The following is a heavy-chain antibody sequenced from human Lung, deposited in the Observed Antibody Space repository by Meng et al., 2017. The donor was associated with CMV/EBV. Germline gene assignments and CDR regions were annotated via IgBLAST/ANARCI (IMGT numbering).Heavy chain of an antibody. D-gene: IGHD6-19*01. J-gene: IGHJ4*02. CDR1: GYTFTSYG. Sequence: SVKVSXKASGYTFTSYGISWVRQAPGQGLEWMGWISAYNGNTNYAQKLQGRVTMTTDTSTSTAYMELRSLRSDDTAVYYCARGIVIAVAGTGADYWGQGXLVTVSS. CDR2: ISAYNGNT. V-gene: IGHV1-18*01. CDR3: ARGIVIAVAGTGADY.